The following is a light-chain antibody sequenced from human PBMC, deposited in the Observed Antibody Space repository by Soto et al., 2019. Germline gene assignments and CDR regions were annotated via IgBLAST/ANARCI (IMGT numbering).Light chain of an antibody. V-gene: IGKV3-20*01. CDR1: QSVSSNY. CDR2: GAS. Sequence: EIVLTQFPGTLSLSPGERATLSCRASQSVSSNYLAWYQQRPGQPPNLLIFGASNRAPGIPDRFSGSESGTDFTLTISRLEPEDFAVYYCQQYGSSIKTFGQGTKVDI. J-gene: IGKJ1*01. CDR3: QQYGSSIKT.